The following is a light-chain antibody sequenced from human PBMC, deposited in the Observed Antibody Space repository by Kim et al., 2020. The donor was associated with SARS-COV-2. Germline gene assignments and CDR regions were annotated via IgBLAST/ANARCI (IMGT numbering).Light chain of an antibody. CDR3: QAWDSSAWV. J-gene: IGLJ3*02. V-gene: IGLV3-1*01. CDR2: QDN. CDR1: KLGDKY. Sequence: SYELTQPPSVSVSPGQTASITCSRDKLGDKYVCWYQQKPGQSPVLVIYQDNRRPSGIPERFSGSNSGNTATLTISGTQAMDEADYYCQAWDSSAWVFGGGTQLTVL.